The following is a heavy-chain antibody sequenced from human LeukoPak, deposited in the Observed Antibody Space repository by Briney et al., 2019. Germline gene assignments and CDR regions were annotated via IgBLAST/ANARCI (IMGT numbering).Heavy chain of an antibody. CDR2: IYYSGST. Sequence: PSETLPLTCTVSGGSISSGDYYWSWIRQPPGKGLEWIGYIYYSGSTYYNPSLKSRVTISVDTSKNQFSLKLSSVTAADTAVYYCARGAEGGYLPVDYWGQGTLVTVSS. CDR3: ARGAEGGYLPVDY. CDR1: GGSISSGDYY. J-gene: IGHJ4*02. D-gene: IGHD3-22*01. V-gene: IGHV4-30-4*01.